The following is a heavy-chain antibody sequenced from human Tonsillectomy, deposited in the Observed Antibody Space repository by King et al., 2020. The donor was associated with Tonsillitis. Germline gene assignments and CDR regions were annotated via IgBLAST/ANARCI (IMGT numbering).Heavy chain of an antibody. CDR2: IRYDGNNE. CDR3: ATRGGYCTTTSCKVTGCAFVL. CDR1: GFALSSYG. Sequence: VQLVESGGGVVQPGGSLRLSCAASGFALSSYGMHWVRQAPGKGLEWVAFIRYDGNNEYHAESVKGRFTISRDNSKNTLYPNRNSLRAEDTAVYYCATRGGYCTTTSCKVTGCAFVLWGQGTLVTVSS. J-gene: IGHJ3*01. D-gene: IGHD2-2*01. V-gene: IGHV3-30*02.